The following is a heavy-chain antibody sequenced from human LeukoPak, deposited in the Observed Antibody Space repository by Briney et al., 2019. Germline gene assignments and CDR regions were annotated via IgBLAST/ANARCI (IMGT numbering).Heavy chain of an antibody. Sequence: PSETLSLTCTVSGGSINSYYWSWIRQPPGKGREWIGYIYTSGSTNYNPSLKSRVTISVDTSKNQFSLKLSSVTAADTAVYYCSGLVPARRTFVYWGQGTLVTVSS. CDR1: GGSINSYY. CDR2: IYTSGST. J-gene: IGHJ4*02. CDR3: SGLVPARRTFVY. D-gene: IGHD6-6*01. V-gene: IGHV4-4*09.